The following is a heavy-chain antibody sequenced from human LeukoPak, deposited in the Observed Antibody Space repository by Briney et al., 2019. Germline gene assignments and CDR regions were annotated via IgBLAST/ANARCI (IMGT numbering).Heavy chain of an antibody. Sequence: EPSETLSLTCTVSGGSIRSYYCSWIRQPPGKGLEWVGYVYYSGSTSYNTSLKSRVTISVDASKNQFSLKLSSVTAADTAVYYCARHFTGPGTYTPYFGMDVWGQGTTVTVSS. CDR3: ARHFTGPGTYTPYFGMDV. D-gene: IGHD3-16*01. V-gene: IGHV4-59*08. CDR2: VYYSGST. CDR1: GGSIRSYY. J-gene: IGHJ6*02.